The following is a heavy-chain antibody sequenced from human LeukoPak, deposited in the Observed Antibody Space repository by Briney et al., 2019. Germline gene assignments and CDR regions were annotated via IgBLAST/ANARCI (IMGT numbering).Heavy chain of an antibody. CDR2: ISSSDSTI. J-gene: IGHJ4*02. Sequence: PGGSLRLSCAASGFTFSSYEMHWVRQASGKGLEWVSYISSSDSTIYYADSVKGRFTISRDNAKNSLYLQMNSLRAEDTAVYYCARDRGAAAGIFDYWGQGTLVTVSS. CDR3: ARDRGAAAGIFDY. D-gene: IGHD6-13*01. CDR1: GFTFSSYE. V-gene: IGHV3-48*03.